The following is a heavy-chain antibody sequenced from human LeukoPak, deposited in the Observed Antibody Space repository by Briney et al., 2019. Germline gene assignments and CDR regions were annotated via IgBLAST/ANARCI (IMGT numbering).Heavy chain of an antibody. CDR1: GDSISGYY. J-gene: IGHJ2*01. CDR3: ARAGDYNWDWYFDL. CDR2: IYYSGSA. V-gene: IGHV4-59*12. D-gene: IGHD4-17*01. Sequence: SETLSLTCTVSGDSISGYYWSWIRQPPGRGLEWIGYIYYSGSATYNPSLKSRVTISVDTSKNQFSLKLSSVTAADTAVYYCARAGDYNWDWYFDLWGRGTLVTVSS.